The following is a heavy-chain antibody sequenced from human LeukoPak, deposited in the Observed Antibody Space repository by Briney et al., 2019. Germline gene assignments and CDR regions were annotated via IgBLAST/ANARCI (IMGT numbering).Heavy chain of an antibody. CDR2: ISGSGGST. CDR3: AKDPNELGYCSGGSCYPFDY. V-gene: IGHV3-23*01. Sequence: PGGSLRLSCAASGFTVSSNYMSWVRQAPGKGLEWVSAISGSGGSTYYADSVKGRFTISRDNSKNTLYLQMNSLRAEDTAVYYCAKDPNELGYCSGGSCYPFDYWGQGTLVTVSS. J-gene: IGHJ4*02. CDR1: GFTVSSNY. D-gene: IGHD2-15*01.